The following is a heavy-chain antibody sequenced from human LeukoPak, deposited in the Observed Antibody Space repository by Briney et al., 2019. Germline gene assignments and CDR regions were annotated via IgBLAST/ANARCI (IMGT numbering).Heavy chain of an antibody. CDR2: ISAYNGNT. CDR3: ARQAYDSSGYPKNDY. V-gene: IGHV1-18*01. Sequence: ASVKVSCKASGYTFTSYGISWVRQDPGQGLEWMGWISAYNGNTNYAQKLQGRVTMTTDTSTSTAYMELRSLRSDDTAVYYCARQAYDSSGYPKNDYWGQGTLVTVSS. J-gene: IGHJ4*02. CDR1: GYTFTSYG. D-gene: IGHD3-22*01.